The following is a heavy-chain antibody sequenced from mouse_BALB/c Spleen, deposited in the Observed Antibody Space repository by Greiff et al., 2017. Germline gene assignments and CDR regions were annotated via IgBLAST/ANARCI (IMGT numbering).Heavy chain of an antibody. CDR2: INSNGGST. J-gene: IGHJ2*01. D-gene: IGHD1-2*01. Sequence: EVKVVESGGGLVKLGGSLKLSCAASGFTFSSYYMSWVRQTPEKRLELVAAINSNGGSTYYPDTVKGRFTITRDNAKNTLYLQMSSLKSEDTALYYCARPTTAYYFDYWGQGTTLTVSS. CDR3: ARPTTAYYFDY. V-gene: IGHV5-6-2*01. CDR1: GFTFSSYY.